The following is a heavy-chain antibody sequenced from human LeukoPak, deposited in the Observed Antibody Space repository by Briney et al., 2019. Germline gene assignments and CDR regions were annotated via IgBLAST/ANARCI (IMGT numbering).Heavy chain of an antibody. CDR1: GGSFSGYY. CDR2: INHSGST. D-gene: IGHD1-26*01. V-gene: IGHV4-34*01. CDR3: ARLGWIVGATSDYFDY. Sequence: PSETLSLTCAVYGGSFSGYYWSWIRQPPGKGLEWIGEINHSGSTNYNPSLKSRATISVDTTKNLFSLRLRSVTAADTAVYYCARLGWIVGATSDYFDYWGQGTLVTVSS. J-gene: IGHJ4*02.